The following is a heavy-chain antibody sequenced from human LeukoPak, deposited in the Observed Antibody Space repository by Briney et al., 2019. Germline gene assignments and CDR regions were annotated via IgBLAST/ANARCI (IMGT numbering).Heavy chain of an antibody. V-gene: IGHV3-15*01. J-gene: IGHJ3*02. CDR1: GFTFSDAW. Sequence: GGSLRLSCAASGFTFSDAWMIWVRQAPGKGLEWVGRIKSRADGGTPHYAAPVTGRFTISRDDSNGTLSLQMNSLTTEDTAVYYCATQGLLDAFDIWGQGTMVIVSS. D-gene: IGHD3-22*01. CDR2: IKSRADGGTP. CDR3: ATQGLLDAFDI.